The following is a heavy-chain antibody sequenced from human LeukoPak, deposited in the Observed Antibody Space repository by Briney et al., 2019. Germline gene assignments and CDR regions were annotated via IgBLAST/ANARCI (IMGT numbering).Heavy chain of an antibody. J-gene: IGHJ6*03. CDR3: AISCSRGSCYSEGNYYMDV. V-gene: IGHV1-2*02. CDR1: GYTFTGYY. Sequence: APVKVSCKASGYTFTGYYMHWVRQAPGQGLEWMGWINPNSGGTNYAQKFQGRVTMTRDTSISTAYMELSRLRSDDTAVYYCAISCSRGSCYSEGNYYMDVWGKGTTVTVSS. D-gene: IGHD2-15*01. CDR2: INPNSGGT.